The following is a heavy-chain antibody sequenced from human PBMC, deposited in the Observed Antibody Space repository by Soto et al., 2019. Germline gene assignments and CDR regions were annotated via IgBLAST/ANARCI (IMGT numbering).Heavy chain of an antibody. V-gene: IGHV3-23*01. Sequence: EVQLLESGGGLVQPGGSLRLSCAASGFTFNKCAMTWVRQAPGKGLEWVSGINASGGGTYYADSVKGRVTISRDNSKHTLYLPMSSVRVEDTAIYYCATADATPVGWHFAYWGQGILVTVSS. D-gene: IGHD6-19*01. CDR1: GFTFNKCA. J-gene: IGHJ4*02. CDR3: ATADATPVGWHFAY. CDR2: INASGGGT.